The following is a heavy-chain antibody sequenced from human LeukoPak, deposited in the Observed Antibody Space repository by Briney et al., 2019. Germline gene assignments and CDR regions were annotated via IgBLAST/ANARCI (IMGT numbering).Heavy chain of an antibody. J-gene: IGHJ6*02. CDR3: ARDRRYYYDSSGKALDYYYYYGMDV. Sequence: TSETLSLTCTVSGVSISSYYWSWIRQPPGKGLEWIGYIYYSGSTNYNPSLKSRVTISVDTSKNQFSLKLSSVTAADTAVYYCARDRRYYYDSSGKALDYYYYYGMDVWGQGTTVTVSS. D-gene: IGHD3-22*01. CDR2: IYYSGST. CDR1: GVSISSYY. V-gene: IGHV4-59*01.